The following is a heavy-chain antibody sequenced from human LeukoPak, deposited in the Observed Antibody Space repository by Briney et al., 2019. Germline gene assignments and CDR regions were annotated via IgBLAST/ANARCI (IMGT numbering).Heavy chain of an antibody. Sequence: SETLSLTCAVYGGSFSGYYWSWIRQPPGQGLEWIGEINHSGSTNYNPSLKSRVTISVDTSKNQFSLKLSSVTAADTAVYYCARVGRWLQFRLVPKNWFDPWGQGTLATVSS. CDR1: GGSFSGYY. V-gene: IGHV4-34*01. CDR3: ARVGRWLQFRLVPKNWFDP. CDR2: INHSGST. J-gene: IGHJ5*02. D-gene: IGHD5-24*01.